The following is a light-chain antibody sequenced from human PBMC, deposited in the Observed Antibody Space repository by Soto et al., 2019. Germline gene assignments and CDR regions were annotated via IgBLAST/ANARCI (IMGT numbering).Light chain of an antibody. CDR1: SSDVGGYNY. V-gene: IGLV2-14*01. CDR2: EVS. CDR3: SSFTSGTSRYV. J-gene: IGLJ1*01. Sequence: QSVLTQPASVSGSPGQSITISCTGTSSDVGGYNYVSWYQQHPGKAPKLVIFEVSNRPSGISNRFSGSKSDNTASLTISGLQAEDEADYYCSSFTSGTSRYVFGTGTKLTVL.